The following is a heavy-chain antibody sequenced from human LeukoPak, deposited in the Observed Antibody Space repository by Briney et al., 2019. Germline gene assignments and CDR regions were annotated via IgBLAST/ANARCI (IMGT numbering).Heavy chain of an antibody. J-gene: IGHJ3*02. Sequence: KSSETLSSPALSLVAPSALVITTGAGSASPQGRAWSGLGIFYSGSTYYSPSVKSRVTISLDTSRNQFSLKLNSVTAADTAVYYCAKSNGYGLVDIWGQGTMVTVSS. V-gene: IGHV4-39*07. CDR1: VAPSALVITT. CDR2: FYSGST. CDR3: AKSNGYGLVDI. D-gene: IGHD3-10*01.